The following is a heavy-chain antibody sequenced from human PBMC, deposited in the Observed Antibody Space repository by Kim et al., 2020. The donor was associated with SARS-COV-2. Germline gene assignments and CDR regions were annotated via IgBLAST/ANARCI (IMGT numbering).Heavy chain of an antibody. D-gene: IGHD4-17*01. CDR2: INAGNGNT. V-gene: IGHV1-3*01. J-gene: IGHJ6*02. CDR1: GYTFTSYA. CDR3: ARDLTAVTHGDV. Sequence: ASVKVSCKASGYTFTSYAMHWVRQAPGQRLEWMGWINAGNGNTKYSQKFQGRVTITRDTSASTAYMELSSLRSEDTAVYYCARDLTAVTHGDVWGQGTTVTVSS.